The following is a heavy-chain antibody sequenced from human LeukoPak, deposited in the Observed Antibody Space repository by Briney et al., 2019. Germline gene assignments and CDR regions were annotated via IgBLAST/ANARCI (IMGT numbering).Heavy chain of an antibody. Sequence: PGGSLRLSCAASGFTFSSYGMHWVRQAPGKGLEWVAFIRYDGSNKYYADSVKGRFIISRDNSKNTLYLQMNSLRAEDTAVYYCAPSYTYYYGSGSYPIDYWGQGTLVTVSS. D-gene: IGHD3-10*01. CDR3: APSYTYYYGSGSYPIDY. CDR2: IRYDGSNK. J-gene: IGHJ4*02. CDR1: GFTFSSYG. V-gene: IGHV3-30*02.